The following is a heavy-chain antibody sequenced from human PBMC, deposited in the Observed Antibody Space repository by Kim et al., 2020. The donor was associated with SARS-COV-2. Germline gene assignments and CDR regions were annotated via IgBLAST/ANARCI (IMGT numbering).Heavy chain of an antibody. D-gene: IGHD6-13*01. V-gene: IGHV4-34*01. Sequence: SETLSLTCAVYGGSFSGYYWSWIRQPPGKGLEWIGEINHSGSTNYNPSLKSRVTISVDTSKNQFSLKLSSVTAADTAVYYCARAGYSSSTRARTLYYYYGMDVWGQGTTVTVSS. J-gene: IGHJ6*02. CDR1: GGSFSGYY. CDR3: ARAGYSSSTRARTLYYYYGMDV. CDR2: INHSGST.